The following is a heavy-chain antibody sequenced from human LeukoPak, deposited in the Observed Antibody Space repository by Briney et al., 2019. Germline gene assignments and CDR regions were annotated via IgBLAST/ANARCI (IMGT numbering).Heavy chain of an antibody. D-gene: IGHD5-24*01. V-gene: IGHV3-30*03. CDR1: GFTFSSYG. J-gene: IGHJ4*02. CDR3: ARIRDDYNPLDC. CDR2: ISYDGSNK. Sequence: PGRSLRLSCAASGFTFSSYGMHWVRQAPGKGLEWVAVISYDGSNKYYADSVKGRFTISRDNSKNTLYLQMNSLRAEDTAVYYCARIRDDYNPLDCWGQGTLVTVSS.